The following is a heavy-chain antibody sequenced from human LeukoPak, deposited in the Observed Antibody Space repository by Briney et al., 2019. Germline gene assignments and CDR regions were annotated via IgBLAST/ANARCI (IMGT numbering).Heavy chain of an antibody. J-gene: IGHJ3*02. D-gene: IGHD3-22*01. V-gene: IGHV3-20*04. CDR3: ARENYLYSSGYYGAFDI. CDR1: GFAFDDYG. Sequence: PGGSLRLPCAASGFAFDDYGMSWVRQAPGKGLEWVSGINWNGGSTGYADSVKGRFTISRHNAKNSLYLQMNSLRAEDTALYYCARENYLYSSGYYGAFDIWGQGTMVTVSS. CDR2: INWNGGST.